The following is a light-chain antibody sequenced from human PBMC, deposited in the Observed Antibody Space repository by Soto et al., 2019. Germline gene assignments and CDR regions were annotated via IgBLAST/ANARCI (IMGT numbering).Light chain of an antibody. CDR1: QRLLHSNGNTL. J-gene: IGKJ2*01. V-gene: IGKV2-28*01. Sequence: IVMTQSPPSLTVTPGEPASISCRSRQRLLHSNGNTLLDWYLQKPGQSPQLLTYLGSNRASGVPDRVSGSEAGTDFTLKISRVEAEDVGVYYCMQALQTPYTFGQGTKVDIK. CDR3: MQALQTPYT. CDR2: LGS.